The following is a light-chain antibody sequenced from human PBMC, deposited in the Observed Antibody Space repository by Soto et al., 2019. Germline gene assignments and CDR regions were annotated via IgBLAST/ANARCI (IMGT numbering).Light chain of an antibody. CDR1: QSLVYSDGNTY. Sequence: DVVMTQSPLSLPVTLGQPASISCRSSQSLVYSDGNTYLNWFQQRPGQSPRRLIYKVSNRDSGVPDRFSGSGSGTDFTLTISRVEAEDVGLYYCMQGTRWPRTFGQGTKVEIK. CDR2: KVS. V-gene: IGKV2-30*01. J-gene: IGKJ1*01. CDR3: MQGTRWPRT.